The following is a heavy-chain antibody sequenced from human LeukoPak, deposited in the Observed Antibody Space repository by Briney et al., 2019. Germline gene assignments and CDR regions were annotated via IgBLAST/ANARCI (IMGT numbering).Heavy chain of an antibody. V-gene: IGHV3-30*01. J-gene: IGHJ4*02. D-gene: IGHD2-8*01. CDR1: GFTFSSYA. CDR2: ISYDGSNK. Sequence: GGSLRLSCAASGFTFSSYAMHWVRQAPGKGLEWVAVISYDGSNKYYADSVKGRFTISRDNPKDTLYLQMNSLRAEDTAVYYCARSCTNGVCYLDYWGQGTLVTVSS. CDR3: ARSCTNGVCYLDY.